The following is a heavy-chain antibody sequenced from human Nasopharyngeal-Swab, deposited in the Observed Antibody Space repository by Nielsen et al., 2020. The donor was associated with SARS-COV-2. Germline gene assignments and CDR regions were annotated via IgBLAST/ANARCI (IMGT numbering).Heavy chain of an antibody. CDR2: ITWNSGSI. J-gene: IGHJ6*03. CDR3: AKDNRGYSKHMDV. D-gene: IGHD6-25*01. V-gene: IGHV3-9*01. CDR1: GFTFDGYA. Sequence: SLKISCAASGFTFDGYAMHWVRQAQGKGLEWVSGITWNSGSIDYADSVKGRFTISRDNAKNSLYLQMNSLKTEDTALYYCAKDNRGYSKHMDVWGKGTTVTVSS.